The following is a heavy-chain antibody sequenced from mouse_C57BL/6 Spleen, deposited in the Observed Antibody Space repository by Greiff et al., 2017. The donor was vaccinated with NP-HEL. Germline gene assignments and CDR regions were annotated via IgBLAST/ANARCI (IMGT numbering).Heavy chain of an antibody. Sequence: EVKLVESGGDLVKPGGSLKLSCAASGFTFSSYGMSWVRQTPDKRLEWVATISSGGSYTYYPDSVKGRFTISRDNATNTLYLQLSSLKSEDTAMYYCASSMITTVFDYWGQGTTLTVSS. CDR2: ISSGGSYT. J-gene: IGHJ2*01. CDR1: GFTFSSYG. CDR3: ASSMITTVFDY. D-gene: IGHD2-4*01. V-gene: IGHV5-6*01.